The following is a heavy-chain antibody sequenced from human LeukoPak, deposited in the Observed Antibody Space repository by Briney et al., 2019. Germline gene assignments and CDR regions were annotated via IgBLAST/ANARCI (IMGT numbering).Heavy chain of an antibody. CDR3: AREDRYFDLYYYYYMDV. V-gene: IGHV3-21*06. CDR2: ISSSSSYI. CDR1: GFTFSSYS. D-gene: IGHD3-9*01. J-gene: IGHJ6*03. Sequence: PGGSLRLSCAASGFTFSSYSMNWVRQAPGKGLEWVSSISSSSSYIHYADSVKGRFTISRDNAKNSLYLQMNSLRAKDTAVYYCAREDRYFDLYYYYYMDVWGKGTTVTVSS.